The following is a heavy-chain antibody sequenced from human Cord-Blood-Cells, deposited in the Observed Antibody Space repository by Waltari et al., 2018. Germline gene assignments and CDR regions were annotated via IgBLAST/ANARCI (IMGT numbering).Heavy chain of an antibody. Sequence: QLQLQESGPGLVQPSETLSLTCTVSGGSISSSSYYWGWIRQPPGKGLEWIGSIYYSGSTYYNPSLKSRVTISVDTSKNQFSLKLSSVTAADTAVYYCARKATGVRFDYWGQGTLVTVSS. CDR2: IYYSGST. D-gene: IGHD7-27*01. CDR1: GGSISSSSYY. V-gene: IGHV4-39*01. J-gene: IGHJ4*02. CDR3: ARKATGVRFDY.